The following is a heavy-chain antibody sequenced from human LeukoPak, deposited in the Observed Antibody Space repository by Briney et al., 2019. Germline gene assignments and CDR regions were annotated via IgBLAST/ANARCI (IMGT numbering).Heavy chain of an antibody. Sequence: ETLSLTCTVSGGSISSSSYYWGWIRQPPGKGLEWIGSIYYSGSTYYNPSLKSRVTISVDTSKNQFSLKLSSVTAADTAVYYCARQTRYCSGGSCYDYWGQGTLVTVSS. J-gene: IGHJ4*02. V-gene: IGHV4-39*01. CDR1: GGSISSSSYY. D-gene: IGHD2-15*01. CDR2: IYYSGST. CDR3: ARQTRYCSGGSCYDY.